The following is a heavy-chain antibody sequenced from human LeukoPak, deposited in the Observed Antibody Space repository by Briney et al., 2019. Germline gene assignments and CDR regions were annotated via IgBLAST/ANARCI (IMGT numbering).Heavy chain of an antibody. D-gene: IGHD6-19*01. Sequence: GGSLRLSCAASGFTFSSYWMHWVRQAPGKGLVWVSRINSDGSSTSYADSVKGRFTISRDNAKNTLYLQMNSLRAEDTAVYYCARVKDSSGWYHYFDYWGQGILVTVSS. CDR2: INSDGSST. V-gene: IGHV3-74*01. CDR3: ARVKDSSGWYHYFDY. CDR1: GFTFSSYW. J-gene: IGHJ4*02.